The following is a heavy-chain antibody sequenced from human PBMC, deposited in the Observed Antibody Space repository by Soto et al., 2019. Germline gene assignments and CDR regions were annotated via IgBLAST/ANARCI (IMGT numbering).Heavy chain of an antibody. V-gene: IGHV3-7*04. J-gene: IGHJ4*02. CDR3: ARVLMVYAIEGGLDY. Sequence: GGSLRLSCAASGFTFSSYWMSWVRQAPGKGLEWVANIKQDGSEKYYVDSVKGRFTISRDNAKNSLYLQMNSLRAEDTAVYYCARVLMVYAIEGGLDYWGQGTLVTVSS. CDR2: IKQDGSEK. D-gene: IGHD2-8*01. CDR1: GFTFSSYW.